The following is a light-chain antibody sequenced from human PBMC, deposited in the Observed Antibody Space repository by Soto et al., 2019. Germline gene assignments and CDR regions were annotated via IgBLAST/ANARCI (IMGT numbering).Light chain of an antibody. Sequence: QSALTQPPSASGSPGQSVTISCTGTSSDVGAYNYVSWYQQHPGKAPKLMIYEVNKRPSGVPDRFSGSKSGNTASLTVSGLQAEDEADYYCSSYAGSNNVVFGGGTKVPS. CDR2: EVN. J-gene: IGLJ3*02. CDR3: SSYAGSNNVV. CDR1: SSDVGAYNY. V-gene: IGLV2-8*01.